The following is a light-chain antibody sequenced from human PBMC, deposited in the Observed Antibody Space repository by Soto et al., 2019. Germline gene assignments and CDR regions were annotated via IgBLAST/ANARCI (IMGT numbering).Light chain of an antibody. CDR3: QQSYSTPRT. CDR1: QDIRNH. V-gene: IGKV1-39*01. Sequence: DIQMTQSTSSLSASVRDRVTISCQASQDIRNHLNWYQQKPGKAPKLLIYAASSLQSGVPSRFSGSGSGTDFTLTISSLQPEDFATYYCQQSYSTPRTFGQGTKVDI. CDR2: AAS. J-gene: IGKJ1*01.